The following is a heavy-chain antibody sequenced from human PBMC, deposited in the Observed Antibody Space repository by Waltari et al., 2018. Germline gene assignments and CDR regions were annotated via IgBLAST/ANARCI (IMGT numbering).Heavy chain of an antibody. CDR2: VIPGFGFA. D-gene: IGHD3-22*01. V-gene: IGHV1-69*01. CDR1: GGSFSNYG. J-gene: IGHJ3*02. Sequence: QVQLLQSGAEVKKPGSSVTVSCRASGGSFSNYGLSWVRQAPGQGPEWRGGVIPGFGFAKSAQNFQARVTITADESTATTYMELSGLRSEDTAVYYCARVGYPGSGSGYRDAFDIWGQGTLVTVSS. CDR3: ARVGYPGSGSGYRDAFDI.